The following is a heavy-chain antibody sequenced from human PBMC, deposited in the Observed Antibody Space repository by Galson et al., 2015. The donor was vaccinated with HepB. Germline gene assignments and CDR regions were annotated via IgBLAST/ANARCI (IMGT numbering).Heavy chain of an antibody. D-gene: IGHD6-19*01. V-gene: IGHV3-7*01. Sequence: SLRLSCAASGFTFAKYWMSWVRQAPGKGLQWVANIKEDESEKFYVDSVKGRFTISRDNAKNSLWLQMNSLRADDTAVYYCARDRAVAGGGDWFDSWGQGTLVTVS. CDR1: GFTFAKYW. J-gene: IGHJ5*01. CDR2: IKEDESEK. CDR3: ARDRAVAGGGDWFDS.